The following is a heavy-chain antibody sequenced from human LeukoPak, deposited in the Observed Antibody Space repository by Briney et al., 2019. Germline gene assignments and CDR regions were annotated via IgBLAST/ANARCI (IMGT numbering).Heavy chain of an antibody. CDR2: INPSGGST. CDR3: ARRKSSIAAAGPRLYYYYYGMDV. D-gene: IGHD6-13*01. V-gene: IGHV1-46*01. CDR1: GYTFTSYY. J-gene: IGHJ6*02. Sequence: WASVKVSCKASGYTFTSYYMHWVRQAPGQGLEWMGIINPSGGSTSYAQKFQGRVTMTRDTSTSTVYVELSSLRSEDTAVYYCARRKSSIAAAGPRLYYYYYGMDVWGQGTTVTVSS.